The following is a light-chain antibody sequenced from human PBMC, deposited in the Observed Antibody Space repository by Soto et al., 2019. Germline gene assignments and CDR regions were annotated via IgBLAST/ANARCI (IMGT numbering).Light chain of an antibody. CDR2: EGS. CDR1: SSYVGGYDY. V-gene: IGLV2-14*01. Sequence: VLTQPASVSASPGQSITNSCTGTSSYVGGYDYVSRYQQPPGKAPCLSVYEGSNRPSGVSNLFSVCKSGNTASLTISGLQAEGEADYYCSTYASSGTLVFGTGTKVTGL. J-gene: IGLJ1*01. CDR3: STYASSGTLV.